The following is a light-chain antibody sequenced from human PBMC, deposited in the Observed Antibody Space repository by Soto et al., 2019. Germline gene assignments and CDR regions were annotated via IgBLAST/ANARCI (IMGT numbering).Light chain of an antibody. Sequence: IQLTQSPSSLCASVGDRVTITCRASQGISSYLAWYQQKPGKAPKLLIYAASTLQSGVPSRFSGSGSGTDFTLTISSLQPEDFATYYCQQLNSPITFGQGTRLEIK. CDR3: QQLNSPIT. CDR1: QGISSY. V-gene: IGKV1-9*01. J-gene: IGKJ5*01. CDR2: AAS.